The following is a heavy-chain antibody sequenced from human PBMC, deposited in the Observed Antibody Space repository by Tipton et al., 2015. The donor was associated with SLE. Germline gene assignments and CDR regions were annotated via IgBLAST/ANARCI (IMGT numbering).Heavy chain of an antibody. CDR1: GFTFSSYW. Sequence: SLRLSCAASGFTFSSYWMHWVRQGPGRGLVWVSRINSDGSTTTYADSVKGRFTISRDDGKNMLYLQMNSLRAEETAVYYCARGNKWGADYWGQGTLVTVPS. D-gene: IGHD7-27*01. J-gene: IGHJ4*02. CDR3: ARGNKWGADY. CDR2: INSDGSTT. V-gene: IGHV3-74*01.